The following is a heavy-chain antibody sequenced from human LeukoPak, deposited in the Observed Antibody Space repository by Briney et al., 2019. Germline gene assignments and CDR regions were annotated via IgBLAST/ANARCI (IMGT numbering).Heavy chain of an antibody. J-gene: IGHJ4*02. V-gene: IGHV3-7*01. CDR2: IKQDGSEK. CDR3: ARTYDSSGYYDYYFDY. Sequence: GGSLRLSCAASGFTFSSYWMSWVRQAPGKGLEWVANIKQDGSEKYYVDSVKGRFTISRDNAKNSLYLQMNSLRAEDTAVYYCARTYDSSGYYDYYFDYWGQGILVTVSS. CDR1: GFTFSSYW. D-gene: IGHD3-22*01.